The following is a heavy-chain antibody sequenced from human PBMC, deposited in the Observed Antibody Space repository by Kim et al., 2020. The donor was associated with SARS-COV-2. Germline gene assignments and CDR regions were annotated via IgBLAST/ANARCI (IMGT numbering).Heavy chain of an antibody. CDR3: AGDLQQLVW. J-gene: IGHJ4*02. Sequence: GGKNYAQKFQGRVTMTRDTSISTAYMELSRLRSDDTAVYYCAGDLQQLVWWGQGTLVTVSS. D-gene: IGHD6-13*01. V-gene: IGHV1-2*02. CDR2: GGK.